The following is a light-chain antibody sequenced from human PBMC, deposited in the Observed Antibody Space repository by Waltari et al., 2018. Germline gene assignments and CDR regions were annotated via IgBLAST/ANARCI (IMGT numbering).Light chain of an antibody. CDR2: DVS. CDR1: SSDVGGYNY. CDR3: CSFTSRSTWV. J-gene: IGLJ3*02. Sequence: QSALTQPASVSGSPGQSITISCTGTSSDVGGYNYVSWYQEHPGKVPKLLIFDVSNRPSWVSNRCSGSKSGNTASLTISGLQAEDESDYYCCSFTSRSTWVFGGGTKLTVL. V-gene: IGLV2-14*01.